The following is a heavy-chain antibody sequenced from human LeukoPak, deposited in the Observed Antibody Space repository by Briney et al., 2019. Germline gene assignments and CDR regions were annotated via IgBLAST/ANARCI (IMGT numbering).Heavy chain of an antibody. Sequence: ASVKVSCKAFGYTFTSNYMHWVRQAPGQGPEWMGVISPSGGSTTYAQKFQGRVTMTTDTSTSTAYMELRSLRSDDTAVYYCARVSGYSYGYGDYWGQGTLVTVSS. J-gene: IGHJ4*02. CDR2: ISPSGGST. D-gene: IGHD5-18*01. CDR1: GYTFTSNY. CDR3: ARVSGYSYGYGDY. V-gene: IGHV1-46*01.